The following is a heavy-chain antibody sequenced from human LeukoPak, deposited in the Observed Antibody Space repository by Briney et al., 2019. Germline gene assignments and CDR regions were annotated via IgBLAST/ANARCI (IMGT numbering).Heavy chain of an antibody. CDR3: AREIGYSPDY. V-gene: IGHV3-48*01. CDR2: ISSSSSTI. J-gene: IGHJ4*02. Sequence: HPGGSLRLSCAASGFTFSSYSMNWVRQAPGKGLEWVSYISSSSSTIYYADSVKGRFTISRDNAKNSLYLQMNSLRAEDTAVYYCAREIGYSPDYWGQGTLVTVSS. D-gene: IGHD2-2*03. CDR1: GFTFSSYS.